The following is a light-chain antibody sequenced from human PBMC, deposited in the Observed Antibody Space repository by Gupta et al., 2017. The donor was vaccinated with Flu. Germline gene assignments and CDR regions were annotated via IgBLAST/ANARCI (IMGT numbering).Light chain of an antibody. Sequence: GDRVTITCRPSQNIGIHLNWYQQKPGKAPNLLISSASILQRGVPSRFSGSGSGTEFTLTINSLQPDDCATYSCQQGDGTPHTFGQGTKLEIK. J-gene: IGKJ2*01. CDR1: QNIGIH. V-gene: IGKV1-39*01. CDR3: QQGDGTPHT. CDR2: SAS.